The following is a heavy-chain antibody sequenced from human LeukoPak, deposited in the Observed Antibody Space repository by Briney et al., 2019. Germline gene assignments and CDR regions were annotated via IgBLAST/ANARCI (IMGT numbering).Heavy chain of an antibody. Sequence: GGSVRLSCAASGFSITANYLSWVRQAPGKGLEWVAVIYTGGSTYFADSVTGRFSMSRDISTNTVYLQMNSLTLADTAVYYCARDGGLMGVNYFDYWGQGALVTVSS. D-gene: IGHD2-8*01. CDR3: ARDGGLMGVNYFDY. CDR1: GFSITANY. J-gene: IGHJ4*02. CDR2: IYTGGST. V-gene: IGHV3-66*02.